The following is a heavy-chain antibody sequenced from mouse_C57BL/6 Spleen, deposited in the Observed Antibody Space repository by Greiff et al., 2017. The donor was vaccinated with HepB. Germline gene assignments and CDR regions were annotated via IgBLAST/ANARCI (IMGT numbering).Heavy chain of an antibody. Sequence: EVQLQQSGPGLVKPSQSLSLTCSVTGYSITSGYYWNWIRQFPGNKLEWMGYISYDGSNNYNPSLKNRISITRDTTKNQFFLKLNSVTTEDTATYYCAREGYFGQGTLVTVSA. J-gene: IGHJ3*01. CDR1: GYSITSGYY. CDR3: AREGY. CDR2: ISYDGSN. V-gene: IGHV3-6*01.